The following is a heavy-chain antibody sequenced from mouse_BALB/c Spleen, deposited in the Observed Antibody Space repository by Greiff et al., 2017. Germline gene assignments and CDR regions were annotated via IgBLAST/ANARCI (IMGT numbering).Heavy chain of an antibody. CDR3: ARSYGNYLYAMDY. Sequence: QVQLKESAAELARPGASVKMSCKASGYTFTSYTMHWVKQRPGQGLEWIGYINPSSGYTEYNQKFKDKTTLTADKSSSTAYMQLSSLTSEDSAVYYCARSYGNYLYAMDYWGQGTSVTVSS. CDR2: INPSSGYT. CDR1: GYTFTSYT. J-gene: IGHJ4*01. V-gene: IGHV1-4*02. D-gene: IGHD2-1*01.